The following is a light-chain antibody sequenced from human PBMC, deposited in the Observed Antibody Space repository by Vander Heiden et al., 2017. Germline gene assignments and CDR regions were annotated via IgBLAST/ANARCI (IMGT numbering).Light chain of an antibody. CDR2: KAS. V-gene: IGKV1-5*03. Sequence: IQMTQSPSTLPASVGDRVTITCRASQSISSWLAWYQQKPGKAPKLLIYKASSLESGVPSRFSGSGSGTEFTLTISSLQPDDFATYYCQQYNSYSWTFGQGTKVEI. J-gene: IGKJ1*01. CDR3: QQYNSYSWT. CDR1: QSISSW.